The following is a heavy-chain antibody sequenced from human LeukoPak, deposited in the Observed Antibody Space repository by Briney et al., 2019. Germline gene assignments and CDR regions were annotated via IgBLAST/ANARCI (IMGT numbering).Heavy chain of an antibody. CDR2: VDPEDGET. V-gene: IGHV1-69-2*01. CDR1: GYTFTDYY. Sequence: ASVKVSCKVSGYTFTDYYMHWVQQAPGKGLEWMGLVDPEDGETIYAEKFQGRVTITADTSTDTAYMELSSLRSEDTAVYYCVRGDDYDSGIYPAFDWGQGTLVTVSS. CDR3: VRGDDYDSGIYPAFD. D-gene: IGHD3-10*01. J-gene: IGHJ4*02.